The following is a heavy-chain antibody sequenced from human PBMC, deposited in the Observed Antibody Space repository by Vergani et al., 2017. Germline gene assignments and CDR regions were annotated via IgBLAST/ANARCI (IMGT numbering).Heavy chain of an antibody. CDR2: IKSKTDGGTT. J-gene: IGHJ3*02. V-gene: IGHV3-15*01. D-gene: IGHD3-22*01. Sequence: EVQLVESGGGLVKPGGSLRLSCAASGFTFSNAWMSWVRQAPGKGLEWVGRIKSKTDGGTTDYAAPVKGRFTISRDDSKNTLYLQMNSLKTEDTAVYYCTIDRDYYDSSGYYHYDAFDIWGQGTMVTVSS. CDR3: TIDRDYYDSSGYYHYDAFDI. CDR1: GFTFSNAW.